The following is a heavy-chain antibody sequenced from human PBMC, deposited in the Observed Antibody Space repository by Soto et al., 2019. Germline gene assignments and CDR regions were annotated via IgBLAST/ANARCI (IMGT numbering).Heavy chain of an antibody. CDR1: GYTFTGYY. V-gene: IGHV1-2*04. CDR3: ARGESFLRWWAFDI. J-gene: IGHJ3*02. Sequence: QVQLVQSGAEVKKPGASVKVSGKASGYTFTGYYMHWVPQAPGQGLEWMGWINPNRGGTNYAKKFQGWVTMTRDTSISTAYMELSRLRSDDIAVYYCARGESFLRWWAFDIWGQGTMVTVSS. CDR2: INPNRGGT. D-gene: IGHD2-15*01.